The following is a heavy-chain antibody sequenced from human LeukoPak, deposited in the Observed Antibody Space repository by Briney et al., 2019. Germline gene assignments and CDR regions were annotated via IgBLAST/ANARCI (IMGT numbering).Heavy chain of an antibody. D-gene: IGHD2-15*01. V-gene: IGHV3-30*02. Sequence: PGGSMRLSCAATGFNFSSYGMRWVRQAPVMGLAWVAFIRYVGREKYYANSVEGRCTISRDHSKNAVYLQMNSLRAEDTAVYYCAKDPWDCSGRSCPMYYYYMDVWGKGTTVTVSS. J-gene: IGHJ6*03. CDR2: IRYVGREK. CDR3: AKDPWDCSGRSCPMYYYYMDV. CDR1: GFNFSSYG.